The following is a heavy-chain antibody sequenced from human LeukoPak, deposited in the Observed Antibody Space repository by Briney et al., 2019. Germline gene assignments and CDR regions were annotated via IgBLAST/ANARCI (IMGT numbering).Heavy chain of an antibody. CDR3: ARGRRSPYYYGMDV. V-gene: IGHV3-11*01. CDR1: GFTFSDYY. CDR2: ISSSGSTI. Sequence: GGSLRLSCAASGFTFSDYYMSWIRQAPGEGLEWVSYISSSGSTIYYADSVKGRFTISRDNAKNSLYLQMNSLRAEDTAVYYCARGRRSPYYYGMDVWGQGTTVTVSS. J-gene: IGHJ6*02.